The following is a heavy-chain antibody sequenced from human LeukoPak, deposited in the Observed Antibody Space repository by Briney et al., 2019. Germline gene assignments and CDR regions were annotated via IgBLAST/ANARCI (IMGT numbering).Heavy chain of an antibody. J-gene: IGHJ4*02. CDR1: GFTFDDYA. D-gene: IGHD1-26*01. Sequence: GGSLRLSCAASGFTFDDYAMHWVRQAPGKGLEWVSGISWNSGSIGYADSVKGRFTISRDNAKNSLYLQMSSLRAEDMALYYCAKGASGALDYWGQGTLVTVSS. CDR3: AKGASGALDY. V-gene: IGHV3-9*03. CDR2: ISWNSGSI.